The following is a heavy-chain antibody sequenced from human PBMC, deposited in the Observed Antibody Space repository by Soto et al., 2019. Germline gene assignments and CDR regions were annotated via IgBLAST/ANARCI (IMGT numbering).Heavy chain of an antibody. CDR1: GYTLTELS. Sequence: GASVKVSCKVSGYTLTELSMHWVRQAPGKGLEWMGGFDPEDGETIYAQKFQGRVTMTEDTSTDTAYMELSSLRSEDTALYYCATVNVRDIVVVPAAIQAPYNWFDPWGQGTLVTVSS. V-gene: IGHV1-24*01. J-gene: IGHJ5*02. D-gene: IGHD2-2*01. CDR2: FDPEDGET. CDR3: ATVNVRDIVVVPAAIQAPYNWFDP.